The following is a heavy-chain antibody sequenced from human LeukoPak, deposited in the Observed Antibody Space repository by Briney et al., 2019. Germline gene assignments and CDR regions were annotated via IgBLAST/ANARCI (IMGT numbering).Heavy chain of an antibody. Sequence: SETLSLTCTVSGYSIRTSHYWGWIRQSPGKGLEWIGNIYRSGTTYYNPSLKSRVTISVDKSKNQFSLKLSSVTAADTAVYYCARGSGYYYGMDVWGQGTTVTVSS. CDR2: IYRSGTT. CDR3: ARGSGYYYGMDV. CDR1: GYSIRTSHY. V-gene: IGHV4-38-2*02. J-gene: IGHJ6*02. D-gene: IGHD3-9*01.